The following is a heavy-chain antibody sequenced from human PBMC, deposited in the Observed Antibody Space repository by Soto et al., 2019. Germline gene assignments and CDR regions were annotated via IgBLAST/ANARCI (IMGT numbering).Heavy chain of an antibody. J-gene: IGHJ4*02. D-gene: IGHD3-3*01. CDR1: GFTFSTSA. CDR2: FSGSGGST. V-gene: IGHV3-23*01. Sequence: EVQLLESGGGLVQPGGSLRLSCAASGFTFSTSAMSWVRQAPGKGLEWVSTFSGSGGSTYYTDSVTGRFTISRDNSKNTLYLRMNSLRAEDTAVYYCASAIFAVGYWGQGTLVTVSS. CDR3: ASAIFAVGY.